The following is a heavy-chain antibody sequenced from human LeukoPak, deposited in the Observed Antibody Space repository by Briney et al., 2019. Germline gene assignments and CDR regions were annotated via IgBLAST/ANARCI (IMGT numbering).Heavy chain of an antibody. D-gene: IGHD2-15*01. V-gene: IGHV1-2*06. CDR3: ARSKKFCRGGSCDFDY. CDR2: IDPYSGDT. CDR1: GYTFTGYY. J-gene: IGHJ4*02. Sequence: GASVKVSCKASGYTFTGYYIHYVRQAPGQGLEWMGRIDPYSGDTNYAQKFQGRVTLARDTSTSTAYMELSRLRSDDTAVFYCARSKKFCRGGSCDFDYWGQGTLLTVSS.